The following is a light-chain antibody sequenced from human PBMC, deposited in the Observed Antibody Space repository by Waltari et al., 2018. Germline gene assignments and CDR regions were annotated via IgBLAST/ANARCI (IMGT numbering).Light chain of an antibody. CDR1: SGYGHFA. J-gene: IGLJ3*02. V-gene: IGLV4-69*01. CDR3: QTWGTGTYWM. Sequence: QVVLTQSPSASASLGASVKLTCTLSSGYGHFAIAWHQHQPEKGPRYLMKLNSDGSHSKGDGIPVRFSGAGSGAERYLTSSSLQAEDEADDYCQTWGTGTYWMFGGGTKLTVL. CDR2: LNSDGSH.